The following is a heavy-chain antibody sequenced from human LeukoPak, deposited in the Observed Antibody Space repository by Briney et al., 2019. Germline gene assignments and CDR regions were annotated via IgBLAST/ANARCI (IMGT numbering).Heavy chain of an antibody. CDR2: IYYSGST. CDR1: GGSISSYY. Sequence: SETLSLTCTVSGGSISSYYWSWIRQPPGKGLEWIGYIYYSGSTNYNPSLKSRVTISVDTSKNQFSLKLSSVTAADTAVYYCARPHGVGGFDYWGQGTLVTVSS. CDR3: ARPHGVGGFDY. D-gene: IGHD1-26*01. V-gene: IGHV4-59*12. J-gene: IGHJ4*02.